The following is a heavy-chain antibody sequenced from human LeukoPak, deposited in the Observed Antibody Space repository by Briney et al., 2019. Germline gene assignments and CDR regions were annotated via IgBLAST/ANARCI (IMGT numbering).Heavy chain of an antibody. V-gene: IGHV3-21*04. CDR1: GFTFSSYS. Sequence: GGSLRLSCAASGFTFSSYSMNWVRQVPGKGLEWVSSISSSSSYIYYADSVKGRFTISRDNAKNSLYLQMNSLRAEDMALYYCAKGYNWNYVYYMDGWGKGTTVTVSS. CDR2: ISSSSSYI. J-gene: IGHJ6*03. D-gene: IGHD1-20*01. CDR3: AKGYNWNYVYYMDG.